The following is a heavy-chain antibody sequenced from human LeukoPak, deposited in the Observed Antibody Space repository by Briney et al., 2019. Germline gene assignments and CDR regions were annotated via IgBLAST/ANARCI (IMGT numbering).Heavy chain of an antibody. V-gene: IGHV3-49*04. CDR1: GFTFGDYA. CDR3: TGGAPHFGALLGMVY. Sequence: GGSLRLSCTASGFTFGDYAMNWVRQAPGKGLEGVGFIRSKAYGGTTEYAASVKGRFTISRDDSKNIAYLQMNSLKTEDTAVYYCTGGAPHFGALLGMVYWGQGTLVTVSS. D-gene: IGHD3-10*01. CDR2: IRSKAYGGTT. J-gene: IGHJ4*02.